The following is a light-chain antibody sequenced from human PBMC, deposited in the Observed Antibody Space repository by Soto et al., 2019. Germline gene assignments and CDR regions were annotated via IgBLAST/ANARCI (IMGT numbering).Light chain of an antibody. V-gene: IGKV3-20*01. J-gene: IGKJ1*01. CDR2: GAS. CDR3: LQHGTSPYT. CDR1: RGVTRS. Sequence: EIVLPQSPGTLSLSPGARATLSCRASRGVTRSLAWFQQKAGQAPRLLIYGASTRDTGIPGRFSGSGSGTDFTLIISRVEPEDFAVYYCLQHGTSPYTFGKETKVDIK.